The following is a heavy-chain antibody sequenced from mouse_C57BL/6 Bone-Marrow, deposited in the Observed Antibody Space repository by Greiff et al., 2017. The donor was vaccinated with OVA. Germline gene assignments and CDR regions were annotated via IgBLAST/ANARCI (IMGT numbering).Heavy chain of an antibody. V-gene: IGHV6-3*01. CDR3: TGRTIPYYFDY. CDR2: IRLKSDNYAT. J-gene: IGHJ2*01. Sequence: EVQVVESGGGLVQPGGSMKLSCVASGFTFSNYWMNWVRQSPEKGLEWVAQIRLKSDNYATHYAESVKGRFTISRDDSKSSVYLQMNNLRAEDTGIYYCTGRTIPYYFDYWGQGTTLTVSS. CDR1: GFTFSNYW. D-gene: IGHD1-1*02.